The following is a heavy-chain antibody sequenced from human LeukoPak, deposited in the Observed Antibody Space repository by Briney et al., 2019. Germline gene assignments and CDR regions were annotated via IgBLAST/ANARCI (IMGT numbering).Heavy chain of an antibody. V-gene: IGHV3-48*03. D-gene: IGHD6-19*01. CDR1: GFTFSSYE. Sequence: TGGSLRLSCAASGFTFSSYEMNWVRQAPGKGLEWVSYISSSGSTIYYADSVKGRFTISRDNAKNSLYLQMNSLRAEDTAVYYCARDSDYYSSGWYYFDYWGQGTLVTVSS. CDR2: ISSSGSTI. CDR3: ARDSDYYSSGWYYFDY. J-gene: IGHJ4*02.